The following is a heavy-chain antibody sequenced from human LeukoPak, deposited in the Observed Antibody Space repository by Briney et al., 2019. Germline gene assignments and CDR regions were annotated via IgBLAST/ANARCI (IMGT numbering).Heavy chain of an antibody. CDR1: GGSISSYY. CDR3: AGGNFYDSRGHPYHFHY. D-gene: IGHD3-22*01. CDR2: IYYTENT. Sequence: PSETLSLTCTVSGGSISSYYWSWIRQPPGKGLEWIGYIYYTENTNYNPSLKSRVTISVATSKNQFSLNLTSVTAADTAVYYCAGGNFYDSRGHPYHFHYWGQGTLVTVPS. J-gene: IGHJ4*02. V-gene: IGHV4-59*01.